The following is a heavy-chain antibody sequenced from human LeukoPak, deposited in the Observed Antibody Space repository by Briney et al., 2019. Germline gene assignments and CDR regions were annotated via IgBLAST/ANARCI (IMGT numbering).Heavy chain of an antibody. CDR1: GGSFSGYY. D-gene: IGHD1-26*01. CDR3: ARGGWALSRFDP. CDR2: INHSGST. V-gene: IGHV4-34*01. J-gene: IGHJ5*02. Sequence: SETLSLTCAVYGGSFSGYYWSWIRQPPGKGLEWIGEINHSGSTNYNPSLKSRVTISVDTSKNQFFLKLSSVTAADTAVYYCARGGWALSRFDPWGQGTLVTVSS.